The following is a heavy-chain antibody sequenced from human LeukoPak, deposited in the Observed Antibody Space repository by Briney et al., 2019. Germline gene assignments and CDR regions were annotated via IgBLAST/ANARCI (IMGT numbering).Heavy chain of an antibody. Sequence: PSETLSLTCTVSGGSISSSSYYWGWIRQPPGKGLEWIGSIYYSGSTYYNPSLKSRVTISVDTSKNQFSLQLSSVTAADTAVYYCARLGAMVRGVTPRTFPDYWGQGTLVTVSS. CDR2: IYYSGST. CDR1: GGSISSSSYY. D-gene: IGHD3-10*01. V-gene: IGHV4-39*01. J-gene: IGHJ4*02. CDR3: ARLGAMVRGVTPRTFPDY.